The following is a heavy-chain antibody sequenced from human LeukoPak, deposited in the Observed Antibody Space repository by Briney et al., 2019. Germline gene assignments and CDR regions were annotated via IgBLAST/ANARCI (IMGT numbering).Heavy chain of an antibody. J-gene: IGHJ4*02. D-gene: IGHD4-17*01. CDR3: TTVTWTTVIDH. Sequence: KPGGPLRLSCAASGFTFSDAWMTWVRQAPGKGLEWVGRIKSKTDGGTTDYAAPVKGRFSISGDDSKNTLYLQMNSLKTEDTAVYYCTTVTWTTVIDHWGQGTLVTVSS. CDR2: IKSKTDGGTT. CDR1: GFTFSDAW. V-gene: IGHV3-15*01.